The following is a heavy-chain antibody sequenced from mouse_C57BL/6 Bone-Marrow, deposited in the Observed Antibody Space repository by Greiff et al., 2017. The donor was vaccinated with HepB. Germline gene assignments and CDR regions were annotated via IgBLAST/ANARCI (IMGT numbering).Heavy chain of an antibody. J-gene: IGHJ2*01. V-gene: IGHV5-9-1*02. CDR3: TRENYYYGYYFDY. CDR1: GFTFSSYA. CDR2: ISSGGDYI. Sequence: EVKVLESGEGLVKPGGSLKLSCAASGFTFSSYAMSWVRQTPEKRLEWVAYISSGGDYIYYADTVKGRFTISRDNARNTLYLQMSSLKSEDTAMYYCTRENYYYGYYFDYWGQGTTLTVSS. D-gene: IGHD1-1*01.